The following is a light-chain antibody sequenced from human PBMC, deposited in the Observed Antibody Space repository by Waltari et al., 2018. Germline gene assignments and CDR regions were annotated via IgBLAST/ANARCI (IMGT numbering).Light chain of an antibody. CDR1: HTVRNK. CDR3: KQYHEWPPLA. Sequence: EIVVTQSPATLSVSPGERATLFCRASHTVRNKLAWYQQKLGQAPRLLIYGASIRTTDFPTRFSGSGSETEFALTITNVQPEDFASYYCKQYHEWPPLAFGQGTRLEI. CDR2: GAS. V-gene: IGKV3-15*01. J-gene: IGKJ5*01.